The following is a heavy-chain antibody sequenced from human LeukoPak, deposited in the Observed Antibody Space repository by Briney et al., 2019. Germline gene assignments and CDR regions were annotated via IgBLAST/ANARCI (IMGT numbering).Heavy chain of an antibody. CDR3: AREAYYYGSGSYYLPEYYYYYYMDV. D-gene: IGHD3-10*01. V-gene: IGHV4-31*03. CDR2: IYSSGST. Sequence: SQTLSLTCTVSGGSFSSGGYYWSWIRQHPGKGLEWIGYIYSSGSTYYNPSLKSRVTISVDTSKNQFSLKLSSVTAADTAVYYCAREAYYYGSGSYYLPEYYYYYYMDVWGKGTTVTVSS. J-gene: IGHJ6*03. CDR1: GGSFSSGGYY.